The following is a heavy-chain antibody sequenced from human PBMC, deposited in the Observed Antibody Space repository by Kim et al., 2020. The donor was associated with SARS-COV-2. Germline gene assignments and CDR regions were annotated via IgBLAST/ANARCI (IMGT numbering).Heavy chain of an antibody. J-gene: IGHJ2*01. D-gene: IGHD5-12*01. V-gene: IGHV4-34*04. CDR3: ASYDGYNSYWYFDL. Sequence: NPSLKSRATISVDPSKNQFSLKLSSVTAADTAVYYCASYDGYNSYWYFDLWGRGTLVTVSS.